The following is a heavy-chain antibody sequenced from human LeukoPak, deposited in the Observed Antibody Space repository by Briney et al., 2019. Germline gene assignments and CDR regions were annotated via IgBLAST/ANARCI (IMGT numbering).Heavy chain of an antibody. CDR2: INSDGSTT. CDR1: GFTFSSYW. CDR3: ARGSGKYGDWNY. Sequence: GGSLRLSCAASGFTFSSYWMPWVRQAPGKGLVWVSRINSDGSTTTYADSVKGRSTISRDNAKNTVYLQMNSLRVEDTAVYYCARGSGKYGDWNYWGQGTLVTVSS. V-gene: IGHV3-74*01. D-gene: IGHD1-26*01. J-gene: IGHJ4*02.